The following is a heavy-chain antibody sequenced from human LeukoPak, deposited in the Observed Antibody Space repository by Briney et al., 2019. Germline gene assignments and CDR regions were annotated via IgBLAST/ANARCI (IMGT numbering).Heavy chain of an antibody. CDR1: GYTFTGYY. CDR3: ARGSYGETYY. V-gene: IGHV1-18*04. D-gene: IGHD4-17*01. Sequence: VASVKVSCKASGYTFTGYYMHWVRQAPGQGLEWMGWISAYNGNTNYAQKLQGRVTITTDTSTSTAYMELRRLRSEDTAVYYCARGSYGETYYWGQGTLVTVSS. CDR2: ISAYNGNT. J-gene: IGHJ4*02.